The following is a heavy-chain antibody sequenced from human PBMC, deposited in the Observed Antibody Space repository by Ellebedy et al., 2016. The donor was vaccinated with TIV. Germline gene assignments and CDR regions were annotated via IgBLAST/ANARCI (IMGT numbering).Heavy chain of an antibody. CDR1: GCTFRSDW. J-gene: IGHJ4*02. Sequence: ESLKISCAASGCTFRSDWMSWVRQPPGKGREWVATIKRDGSEKYYVDSVKGRFTISRDNAKNSLYLQMNSLRAEDTAVYYCASDPESIPVPGTGNFDYWGQGILVTVSS. V-gene: IGHV3-7*03. CDR2: IKRDGSEK. CDR3: ASDPESIPVPGTGNFDY. D-gene: IGHD6-19*01.